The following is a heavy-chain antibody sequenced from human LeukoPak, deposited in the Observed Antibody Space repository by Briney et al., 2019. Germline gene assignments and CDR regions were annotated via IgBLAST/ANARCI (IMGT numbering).Heavy chain of an antibody. D-gene: IGHD3-22*01. CDR1: GFTFRAYS. V-gene: IGHV3-21*06. CDR3: AKVLIADSYYDSTGAHDGFDM. J-gene: IGHJ3*02. CDR2: ISSSSRYI. Sequence: GGSLRLSCAVSGFTFRAYSMNWVRQAPGKGLEWLSSISSSSRYINYADSVKGRLTISRDNAKNSVFLQMNSLRAEDTAVYYCAKVLIADSYYDSTGAHDGFDMWGQGTMVTVSS.